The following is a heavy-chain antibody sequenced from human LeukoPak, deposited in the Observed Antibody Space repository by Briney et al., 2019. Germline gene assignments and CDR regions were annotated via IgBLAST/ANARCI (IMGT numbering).Heavy chain of an antibody. Sequence: GGSLRLSCAASGFTFSSYGMNWVRQAPGKGLEWVSTISGSAYNTYYADSVKGRFTISRDNSKNTLYLQMNSLRAEDTAVYYCARDVSVAAKYYFDYWGQGTLVTVSS. CDR2: ISGSAYNT. CDR1: GFTFSSYG. J-gene: IGHJ4*02. CDR3: ARDVSVAAKYYFDY. V-gene: IGHV3-23*01. D-gene: IGHD6-25*01.